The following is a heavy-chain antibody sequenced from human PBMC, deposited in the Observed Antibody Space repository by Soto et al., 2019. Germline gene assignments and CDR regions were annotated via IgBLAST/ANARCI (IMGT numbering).Heavy chain of an antibody. CDR3: ARDRAEYYVDY. CDR1: GFTFSSYT. V-gene: IGHV3-48*02. J-gene: IGHJ4*02. CDR2: ISSSSTTI. Sequence: EVQLVESGGGLVQPGGSLRLSCVASGFTFSSYTMAWVRQAPGKGLEWVSYISSSSTTIYHADSVKGRFTISRDNAKNSMFLKMNSLRDEETAVYHCARDRAEYYVDYWGQGTLVKVSS. D-gene: IGHD6-19*01.